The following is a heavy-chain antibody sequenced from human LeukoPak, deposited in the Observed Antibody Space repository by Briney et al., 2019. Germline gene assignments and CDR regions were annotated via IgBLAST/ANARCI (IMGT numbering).Heavy chain of an antibody. J-gene: IGHJ4*02. CDR2: IYYSGST. Sequence: SETLSLTCTVSGGSISSYYWSWLRQPPGKGLEWIGYIYYSGSTNYNPSLKSRVTISVDTSKNQFSLKLSSVTAADTAVYYCARAPYYYDSSGLVYFDYWGQGTLVTVSS. CDR3: ARAPYYYDSSGLVYFDY. V-gene: IGHV4-59*01. CDR1: GGSISSYY. D-gene: IGHD3-22*01.